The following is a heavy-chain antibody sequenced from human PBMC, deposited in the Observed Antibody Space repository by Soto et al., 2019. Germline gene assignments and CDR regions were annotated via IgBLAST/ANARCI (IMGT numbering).Heavy chain of an antibody. D-gene: IGHD1-26*01. CDR2: IYYSGST. Sequence: QVQLQESGPGLVKPSQTLSLTCTVSGGSISSGGYYWSWIRQHPGKGLEGIGYIYYSGSTYYNPSLKSRVTISVDTSKNQFPLKLSSVTAADTAVYYCAREGGIVGATAADYWGQGTLVTVSS. V-gene: IGHV4-31*03. CDR3: AREGGIVGATAADY. CDR1: GGSISSGGYY. J-gene: IGHJ4*02.